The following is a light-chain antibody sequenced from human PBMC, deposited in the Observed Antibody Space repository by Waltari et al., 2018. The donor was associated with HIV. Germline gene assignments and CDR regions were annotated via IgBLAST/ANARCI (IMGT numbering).Light chain of an antibody. CDR2: GAS. Sequence: EIVMTQSPATLSLSPGERDTLSCRASQSVSSGYLSCDQQKPGQAPRPLIYGASTRATGIPARFSGSGSETDFTLTISSLQPEDFAVYYCQQDYNLPYTFGQGTKLEIK. CDR1: QSVSSGY. V-gene: IGKV3D-7*01. J-gene: IGKJ2*01. CDR3: QQDYNLPYT.